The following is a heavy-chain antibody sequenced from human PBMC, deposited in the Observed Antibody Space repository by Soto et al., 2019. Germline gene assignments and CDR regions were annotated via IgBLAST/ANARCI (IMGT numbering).Heavy chain of an antibody. V-gene: IGHV1-3*01. CDR3: ARRASSSWYSWFDP. D-gene: IGHD6-13*01. Sequence: ASVKVSCKACGYTFTSYAMHWVRQAPGQRLEWMGWINAGNGNTKYSQKFQGRVTITRDTSASTAYMELSSLRSEDTAVYYCARRASSSWYSWFDPWGQGTLVTVSS. J-gene: IGHJ5*02. CDR1: GYTFTSYA. CDR2: INAGNGNT.